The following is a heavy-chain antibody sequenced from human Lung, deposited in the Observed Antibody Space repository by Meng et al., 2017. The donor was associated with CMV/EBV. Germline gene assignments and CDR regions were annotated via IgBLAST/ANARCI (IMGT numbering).Heavy chain of an antibody. V-gene: IGHV3-74*03. Sequence: GESLKISCAVSGFTFRSYWMHWVRQAPGKGLVWVSRIESDGRITTYADSVKGRFIISRDNAKNTLYLQMNSLRAEDTAVYYCARERVRNFVVAPGASRTAAPAGMDVWGQGTAVTGSS. CDR2: IESDGRIT. CDR1: GFTFRSYW. CDR3: ARERVRNFVVAPGASRTAAPAGMDV. D-gene: IGHD2-2*01. J-gene: IGHJ6*02.